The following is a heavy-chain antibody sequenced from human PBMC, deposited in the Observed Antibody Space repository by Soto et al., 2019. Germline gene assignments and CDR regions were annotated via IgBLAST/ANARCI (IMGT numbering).Heavy chain of an antibody. CDR1: GVIFSRYA. CDR3: AKGSCGSSSCHYYSDY. V-gene: IGHV3-23*01. D-gene: IGHD2-2*01. Sequence: GGSLRHRCTTSGVIFSRYAMSWVRHAPGKELEWVSGISNTGGITYYADSVKGRFTISRDTSKSTLYLQMNSLRAEDTAIYYCAKGSCGSSSCHYYSDYWGQGTQVTVSS. J-gene: IGHJ4*02. CDR2: ISNTGGIT.